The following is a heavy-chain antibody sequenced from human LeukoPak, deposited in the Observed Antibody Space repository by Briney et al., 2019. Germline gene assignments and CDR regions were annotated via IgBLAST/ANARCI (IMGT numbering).Heavy chain of an antibody. J-gene: IGHJ4*02. CDR2: ISPYNGNT. CDR3: ARDKGRAYSYGYVDY. D-gene: IGHD5-18*01. V-gene: IGHV1-18*01. CDR1: GYTFTTFG. Sequence: ASVKVSCKTSGYTFTTFGINWVRQAPGQEIEWMGWISPYNGNTNHAQKLQGRVTMTTDTSTNTAYMELRSLRSDDTAVYYCARDKGRAYSYGYVDYWGQGTLVTVS.